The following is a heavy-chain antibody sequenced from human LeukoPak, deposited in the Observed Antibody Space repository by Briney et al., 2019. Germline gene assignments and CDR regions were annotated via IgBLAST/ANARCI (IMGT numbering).Heavy chain of an antibody. CDR1: GFTVSSNY. V-gene: IGHV3-66*04. J-gene: IGHJ4*02. CDR2: IYSGGST. Sequence: GGSLRLSCAASGFTVSSNYMSWVHQAPGKGLEWVSVIYSGGSTYYADSVKGRFTISRDNAKNSLYLQMNSLRAEDTAIYYCARQSGTMVTTRFDYWGQGTLVTVSS. D-gene: IGHD4-17*01. CDR3: ARQSGTMVTTRFDY.